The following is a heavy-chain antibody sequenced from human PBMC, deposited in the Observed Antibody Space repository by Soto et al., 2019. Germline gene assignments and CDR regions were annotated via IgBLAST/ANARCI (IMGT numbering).Heavy chain of an antibody. CDR1: GGSISSGGYY. D-gene: IGHD4-17*01. CDR3: ARGRDYGDYPGP. V-gene: IGHV4-31*03. CDR2: IYYSGGT. Sequence: QVQLQESGPGLVKPSQTLSLTCTVSGGSISSGGYYWSWIRQHPGKGLEWIGYIYYSGGTYYNPSLKSGVTISVDMSKNQFSLKLSSVTAADTAVYYCARGRDYGDYPGPWGQGTMVTVSS. J-gene: IGHJ3*01.